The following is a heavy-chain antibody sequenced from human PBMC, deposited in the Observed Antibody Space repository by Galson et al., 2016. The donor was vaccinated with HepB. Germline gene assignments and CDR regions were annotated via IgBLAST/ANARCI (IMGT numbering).Heavy chain of an antibody. CDR3: AREGDGDYGSTTHFDL. V-gene: IGHV3-11*01. Sequence: SLRLSCAASGFTFSDYYMSWVRQAPGKGLEWVSYISTSGSTIYFADSVKGRFTISRDDAKNSLFLQMNSLPAEDTAVYYCAREGDGDYGSTTHFDLWGQGTLVTVSS. CDR2: ISTSGSTI. D-gene: IGHD3-10*01. J-gene: IGHJ4*02. CDR1: GFTFSDYY.